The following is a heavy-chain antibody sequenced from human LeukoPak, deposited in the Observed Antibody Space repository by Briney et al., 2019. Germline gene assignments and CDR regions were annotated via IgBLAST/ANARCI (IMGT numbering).Heavy chain of an antibody. Sequence: SETLSLTCTVSGGSISSDYWSWIRQPPGKGLEWIGSIYYSGSTSYNPSLKSRVTISLDTSKNQFSLKLTSVTAEDTAMYYCARDPLSWEIRGWDDGYDVRGQGTMVTVSS. J-gene: IGHJ3*01. V-gene: IGHV4-59*12. CDR2: IYYSGST. D-gene: IGHD1-26*01. CDR3: ARDPLSWEIRGWDDGYDV. CDR1: GGSISSDY.